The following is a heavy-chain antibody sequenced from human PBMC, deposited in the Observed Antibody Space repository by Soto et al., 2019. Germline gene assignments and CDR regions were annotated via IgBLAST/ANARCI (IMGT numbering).Heavy chain of an antibody. CDR2: ISYDGSNK. J-gene: IGHJ4*02. CDR3: ARDQGGNSHYFDY. Sequence: QVQLVESGGGVVQPGRSLRLSCAASGFTFSSYAMHWVRQAPGKGLEWVAVISYDGSNKYYADSVKGRFTISRDNSKNTLYLQMNSLRAEDTAVYYCARDQGGNSHYFDYWGQGTLVTVSS. CDR1: GFTFSSYA. V-gene: IGHV3-30-3*01. D-gene: IGHD2-21*02.